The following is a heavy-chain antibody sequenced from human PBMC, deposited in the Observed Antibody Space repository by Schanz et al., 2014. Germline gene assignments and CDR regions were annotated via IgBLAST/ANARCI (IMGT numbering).Heavy chain of an antibody. CDR3: ARPLGPNYYYYGLDV. CDR1: GFSFSSYS. V-gene: IGHV3-48*04. Sequence: EVQLVESGGGLVQPGESLRLSCAVSGFSFSSYSMSWVRQAPGKGLEWIAYISSGGTTIYYADSVKGRFTISRDNAKNTLYLQMNSLRAEDTAVYYCARPLGPNYYYYGLDVWGQGTTVTVSS. J-gene: IGHJ6*02. CDR2: ISSGGTTI.